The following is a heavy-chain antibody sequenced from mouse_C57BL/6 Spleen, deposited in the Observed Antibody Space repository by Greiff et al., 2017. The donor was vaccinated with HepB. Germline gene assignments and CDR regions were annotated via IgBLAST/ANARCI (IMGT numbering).Heavy chain of an antibody. Sequence: VQLQQPGTELVKPGASVKLSCKASGYTFTSYWMHWVKQRPGQGLEWIGNINPSNGGTNYNEKLKSKAKLTVDKSSSTAYMQLSSLTSDDSAVYYCARPSYYYGSSEGYYYAMDYWGQGTSVTVSS. V-gene: IGHV1-53*01. D-gene: IGHD1-1*01. CDR3: ARPSYYYGSSEGYYYAMDY. CDR2: INPSNGGT. J-gene: IGHJ4*01. CDR1: GYTFTSYW.